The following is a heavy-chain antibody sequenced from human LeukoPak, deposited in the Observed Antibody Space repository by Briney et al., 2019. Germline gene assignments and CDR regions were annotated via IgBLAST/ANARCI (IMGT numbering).Heavy chain of an antibody. D-gene: IGHD3-9*01. CDR1: GFIFDKYW. V-gene: IGHV3-7*01. Sequence: TGGSLRLSCEVSGFIFDKYWMNWVRQAPGKGLEWVANIKEDGSKKYYMDSVKGRFTISRDNAKNTLYLQMNSLRAEDTAVYYCARDTGYSEDYYYYYGMDVWGQGTTVTVSS. CDR2: IKEDGSKK. J-gene: IGHJ6*02. CDR3: ARDTGYSEDYYYYYGMDV.